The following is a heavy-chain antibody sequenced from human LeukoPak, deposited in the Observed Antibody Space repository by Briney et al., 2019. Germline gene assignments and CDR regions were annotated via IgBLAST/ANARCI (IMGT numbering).Heavy chain of an antibody. CDR2: IYPGDSDT. J-gene: IGHJ4*02. Sequence: AESLKISCKASADSFTSYCIGWVRHMPGKGLELMGIIYPGDSDTRYSPSFQGHVTISADKSISTAYLQWSSLNASQTAMYYCARMREKDYYYDSSSSTSDFYYCGWGTGVTVSS. CDR3: ARMREKDYYYDSSSSTSDFYY. V-gene: IGHV5-51*01. D-gene: IGHD3-22*01. CDR1: ADSFTSYC.